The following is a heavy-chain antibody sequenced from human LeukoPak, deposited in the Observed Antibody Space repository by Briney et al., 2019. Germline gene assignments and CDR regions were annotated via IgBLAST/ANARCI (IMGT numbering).Heavy chain of an antibody. J-gene: IGHJ5*02. CDR3: ARWGIAAAGSWNWFDP. CDR1: GGSISSSNYY. Sequence: SETLSLTCTVSGGSISSSNYYWGWIRQPPGKGLEWIGSIYHSGSTYYNPSLKSRVTISVDTSKNQFSLKLSSVTAADTAVYYCARWGIAAAGSWNWFDPWGQGTLVTVSS. D-gene: IGHD6-13*01. V-gene: IGHV4-39*07. CDR2: IYHSGST.